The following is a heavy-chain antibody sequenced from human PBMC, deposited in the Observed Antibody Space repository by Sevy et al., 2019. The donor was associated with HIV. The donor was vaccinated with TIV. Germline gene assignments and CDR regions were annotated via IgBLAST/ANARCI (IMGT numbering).Heavy chain of an antibody. CDR2: INHNGST. CDR1: GGSFSGYY. V-gene: IGHV4-34*01. J-gene: IGHJ3*02. Sequence: SETLSLTCAVYGGSFSGYYWSWIRQPPGKGLEWIGEINHNGSTNYNPSLKSRVTISVDTSKNQFSLKLSSVTAADTPVYYCARHCTGTSCSHAFDIWGQGTMVTVSS. CDR3: ARHCTGTSCSHAFDI. D-gene: IGHD2-8*02.